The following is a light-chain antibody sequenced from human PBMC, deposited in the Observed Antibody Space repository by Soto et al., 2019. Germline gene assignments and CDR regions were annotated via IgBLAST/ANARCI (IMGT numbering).Light chain of an antibody. V-gene: IGKV4-1*01. J-gene: IGKJ1*01. Sequence: DIVMTQSPDSLAVSLGERATINCKSSQSILYSSNNKNYLAWYQQKPGQPPKLLLYWASTRESAVPNRFSCSGSWTDLTLTSGSLQAEDVAVYYCQQYYSSPETFGQGTKVEF. CDR2: WAS. CDR1: QSILYSSNNKNY. CDR3: QQYYSSPET.